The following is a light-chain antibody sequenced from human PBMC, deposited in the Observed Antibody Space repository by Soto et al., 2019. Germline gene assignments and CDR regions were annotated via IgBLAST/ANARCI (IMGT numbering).Light chain of an antibody. CDR2: GAS. V-gene: IGKV3-15*01. CDR3: QQYNNWPPWT. Sequence: EIVMTQSPATLSVSPGERATLSCRASQSVSSNLAWYQQKPCQAPRLLIYGASTRATGIPARFSGSGSGTEFTLTISSLQSEYFAVYYCQQYNNWPPWTVGQGTKVAIK. CDR1: QSVSSN. J-gene: IGKJ1*01.